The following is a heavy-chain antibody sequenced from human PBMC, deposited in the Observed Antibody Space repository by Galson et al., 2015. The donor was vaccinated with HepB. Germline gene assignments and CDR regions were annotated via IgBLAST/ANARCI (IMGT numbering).Heavy chain of an antibody. Sequence: SVKVSCKASGYTFTSYPINWVGQAPGQGLEWMGWIHMNSGKPTYAQGFTGRFVFSLDASVSAAYLQINSLKASDTALYYCARMWVTFLRGVPYKSGFDSWGPGTLVTVSS. CDR3: ARMWVTFLRGVPYKSGFDS. D-gene: IGHD3-10*01. CDR2: IHMNSGKP. V-gene: IGHV7-4-1*02. CDR1: GYTFTSYP. J-gene: IGHJ4*02.